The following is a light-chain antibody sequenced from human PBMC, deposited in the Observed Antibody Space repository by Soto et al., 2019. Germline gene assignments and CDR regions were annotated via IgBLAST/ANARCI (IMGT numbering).Light chain of an antibody. J-gene: IGLJ3*02. CDR1: NSNVGNNT. CDR3: AAWDDSLNGWV. Sequence: QSVLTQPPSASGTPGQRVTISCSGSNSNVGNNTVNWYQQLPGTAPKLLIYSNNQRPSGVPDRFSGSKSGTSASLAISGLQSEDEADYYCAAWDDSLNGWVFGGGTQLTVL. V-gene: IGLV1-44*01. CDR2: SNN.